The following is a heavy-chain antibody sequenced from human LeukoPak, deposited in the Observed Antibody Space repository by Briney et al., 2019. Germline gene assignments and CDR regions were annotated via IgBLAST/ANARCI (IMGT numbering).Heavy chain of an antibody. D-gene: IGHD6-13*01. CDR1: GGSISSGGYS. V-gene: IGHV4-30-2*01. Sequence: SETLSLTCAVSGGSISSGGYSWSWIRQPPGKGLEWIGYIYHSGSTYYNPSLKSRVTISVDRSKNQFSLKLSSVTAADTAVYYCARGVYIAAAQYAYWGQGTLVTVSS. CDR3: ARGVYIAAAQYAY. CDR2: IYHSGST. J-gene: IGHJ4*02.